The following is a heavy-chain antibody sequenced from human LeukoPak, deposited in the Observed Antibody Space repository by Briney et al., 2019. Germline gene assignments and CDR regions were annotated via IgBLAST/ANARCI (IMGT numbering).Heavy chain of an antibody. Sequence: GGSLRLSCAASGFTFSNYVMSWVRQAPGKGLEWVSAISGSGGSTYYADSVKGRFTISRDNSKNTLYLQMNSLRAEDTAVYYCAKVKDYRGDYFDYWGQGTLVTVSS. V-gene: IGHV3-23*01. J-gene: IGHJ4*02. CDR3: AKVKDYRGDYFDY. CDR1: GFTFSNYV. CDR2: ISGSGGST. D-gene: IGHD4-11*01.